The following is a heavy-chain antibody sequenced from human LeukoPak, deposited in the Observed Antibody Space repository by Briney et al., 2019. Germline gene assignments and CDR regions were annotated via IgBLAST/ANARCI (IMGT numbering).Heavy chain of an antibody. CDR1: RGSISNTNW. CDR2: ISLTGPT. CDR3: SREDGAFSPFGY. J-gene: IGHJ4*02. V-gene: IGHV4-4*02. Sequence: SGTLSLTSVVSRGSISNTNWWSWVRQPPGQGLEWIGEISLTGPTNYNPSLESRVCVSLDKFKNQLSLKLTSVTAADTAVYYCSREDGAFSPFGYWGQGTLVTVPS. D-gene: IGHD5-24*01.